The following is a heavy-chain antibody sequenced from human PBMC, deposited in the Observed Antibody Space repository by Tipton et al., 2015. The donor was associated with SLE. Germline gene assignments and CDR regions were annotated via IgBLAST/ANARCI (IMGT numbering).Heavy chain of an antibody. J-gene: IGHJ4*02. D-gene: IGHD4-17*01. V-gene: IGHV4-39*07. Sequence: TLSLTCTVSGGSISSSSYYWGWIRQPPGKGLEWIGSIYYSGSTYYTPSLKSRVTISVDTSKNQFSLKLSSVTAADTAVYYCARVIGDYGVGFDYWGQGTLVTVSA. CDR2: IYYSGST. CDR1: GGSISSSSYY. CDR3: ARVIGDYGVGFDY.